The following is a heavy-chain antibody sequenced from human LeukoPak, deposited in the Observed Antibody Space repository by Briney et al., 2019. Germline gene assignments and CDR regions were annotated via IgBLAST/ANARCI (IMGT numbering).Heavy chain of an antibody. D-gene: IGHD3-10*01. CDR1: GGSISSYY. CDR3: ARDPRGLWFGEIPFDY. CDR2: IYYSGST. V-gene: IGHV4-59*12. J-gene: IGHJ4*02. Sequence: SETLSLTCTVSGGSISSYYWSWIRQPPGKGLEWIGYIYYSGSTNYNPSLKSRVTISVDTSKNQFSLKLSSVTAADTAVYYCARDPRGLWFGEIPFDYWGQGTLVTVSS.